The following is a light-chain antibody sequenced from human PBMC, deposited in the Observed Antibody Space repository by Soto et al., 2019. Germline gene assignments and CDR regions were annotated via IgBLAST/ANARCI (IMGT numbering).Light chain of an antibody. Sequence: ILMTQSPATLSVSPGERATLSCRASQSVSSNLAWYQQTPGQPPRLLIYDASTRATGIPARFSGSGSGTEFTLTISSLQSEDLAVYYCQQYNNWPKWTFGQGTKVDI. V-gene: IGKV3-15*01. CDR1: QSVSSN. CDR2: DAS. J-gene: IGKJ1*01. CDR3: QQYNNWPKWT.